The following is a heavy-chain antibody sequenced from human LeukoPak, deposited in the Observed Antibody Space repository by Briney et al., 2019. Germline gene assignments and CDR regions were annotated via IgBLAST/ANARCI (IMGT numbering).Heavy chain of an antibody. CDR2: MNPNSGNT. V-gene: IGHV1-8*01. Sequence: GASVKVSCKASGYTFSNYDIIWVRQATGQGLEWMRWMNPNSGNTGYTQNFQGRVTMTRNTSISTAYMDLSSLRSEDTAVYYCARGVKGQQLGYWGQGTLVTVSS. J-gene: IGHJ4*02. CDR1: GYTFSNYD. D-gene: IGHD6-13*01. CDR3: ARGVKGQQLGY.